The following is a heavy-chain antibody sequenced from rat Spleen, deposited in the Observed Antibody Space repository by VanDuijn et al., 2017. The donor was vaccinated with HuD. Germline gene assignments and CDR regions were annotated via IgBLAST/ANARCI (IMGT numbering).Heavy chain of an antibody. CDR1: GFSLTSYN. Sequence: QVQLKESGPGPVQPSETLSLTCTVSGFSLTSYNVHWVRQPPGKGLEWRGVIWTGGSTAYNSLLKSRLSISRDTSKSQVFLKMNSLQTEDTATYYCARDGGYFDYWGQGVMVPVSS. V-gene: IGHV2-45*01. CDR2: IWTGGST. CDR3: ARDGGYFDY. J-gene: IGHJ2*01.